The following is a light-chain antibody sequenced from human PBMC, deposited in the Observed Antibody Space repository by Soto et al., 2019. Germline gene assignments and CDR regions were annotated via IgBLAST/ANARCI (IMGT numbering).Light chain of an antibody. V-gene: IGKV3-20*01. CDR2: GAS. J-gene: IGKJ1*01. CDR3: QQYGSSHTWT. CDR1: QSVSSSY. Sequence: EIVLTQSPGTLSLSPGERATLSCRASQSVSSSYLAWYQQKPGQAPRLLIYGASSRATGIPVRFSGSGSGTDFTLTVSRLEPEDFAVYYCQQYGSSHTWTFGQGTKVEIK.